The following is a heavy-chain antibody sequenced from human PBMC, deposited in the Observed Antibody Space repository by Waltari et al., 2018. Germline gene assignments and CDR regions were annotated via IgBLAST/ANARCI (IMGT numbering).Heavy chain of an antibody. D-gene: IGHD3-3*01. CDR1: GGSIRSHY. J-gene: IGHJ4*02. CDR3: ARVGDTIFGVVYYFDY. V-gene: IGHV4-59*11. CDR2: IYYSGST. Sequence: QVQLQASGPGLVKPSETLSLTCTVSGGSIRSHYWSCLRQPPGKGLEWIGYIYYSGSTNYNPSLKSRVTISVDTSKNQFSLKLSSVTAADTAVYYCARVGDTIFGVVYYFDYWGQGTLVTVSS.